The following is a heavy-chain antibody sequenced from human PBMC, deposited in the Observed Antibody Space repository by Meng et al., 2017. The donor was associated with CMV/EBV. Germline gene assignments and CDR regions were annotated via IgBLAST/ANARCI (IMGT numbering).Heavy chain of an antibody. D-gene: IGHD4-23*01. CDR3: ARVGRWEGYGMDV. J-gene: IGHJ6*02. CDR1: GFTFSDYY. CDR2: ISSSGSTI. Sequence: GESLKISCAASGFTFSDYYMNWVRQAPGKGLEWVSYISSSGSTIYYADSVKGRFTISRDNAKNSLYLQMNSLRAEDTAVYYCARVGRWEGYGMDVWGQGTTVTVSS. V-gene: IGHV3-11*04.